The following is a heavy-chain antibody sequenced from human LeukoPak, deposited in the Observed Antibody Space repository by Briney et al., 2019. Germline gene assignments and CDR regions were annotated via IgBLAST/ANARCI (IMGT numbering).Heavy chain of an antibody. Sequence: ASVKVSCKASGYTFTSYGISWVRQAPGQGLEWMGRISAYNGNTNYAQKLQGRVTMTTDTSTSTAYMELRSLRSDDTAVYYCARNFSPSGWYLGDAFDIWGQGTMVTVSS. CDR3: ARNFSPSGWYLGDAFDI. CDR1: GYTFTSYG. CDR2: ISAYNGNT. V-gene: IGHV1-18*01. J-gene: IGHJ3*02. D-gene: IGHD6-19*01.